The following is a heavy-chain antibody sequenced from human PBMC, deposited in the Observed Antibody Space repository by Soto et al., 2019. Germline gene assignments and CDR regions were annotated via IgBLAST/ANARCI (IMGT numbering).Heavy chain of an antibody. CDR3: ARDPGYSSSHNWFDP. D-gene: IGHD6-6*01. Sequence: QVQLQESGPGLVKPSQTLSLTCTVSGGSMSSGDYYWSWIRQPPGKGLEWIGYIYYSGSTYYNPSLKSRVTISVDTSKDQFTLKLSDVTAADTVVYYCARDPGYSSSHNWFDPWGQGTLVTVSS. J-gene: IGHJ5*02. V-gene: IGHV4-30-4*01. CDR2: IYYSGST. CDR1: GGSMSSGDYY.